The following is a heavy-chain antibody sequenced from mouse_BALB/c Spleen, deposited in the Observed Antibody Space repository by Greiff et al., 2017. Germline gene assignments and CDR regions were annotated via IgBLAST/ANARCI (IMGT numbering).Heavy chain of an antibody. D-gene: IGHD3-2*01. CDR1: GYSITSDYA. J-gene: IGHJ2*01. Sequence: EVQGVESGPGLVKPSQSLSLTCTVTGYSITSDYAWNWIRQFPGNKLEWMGYISYSGSTSYNPSLKSRISITRDTSKNQFFLQLNSVTTEDTATYYCARDSSGFYFDYWGQGTTLTVSS. CDR2: ISYSGST. CDR3: ARDSSGFYFDY. V-gene: IGHV3-2*02.